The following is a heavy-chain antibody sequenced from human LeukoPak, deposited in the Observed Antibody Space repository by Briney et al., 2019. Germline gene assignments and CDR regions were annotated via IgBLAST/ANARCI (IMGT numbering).Heavy chain of an antibody. V-gene: IGHV1-18*01. D-gene: IGHD2-15*01. CDR2: ISAYNGNT. CDR1: GYTFTSYG. CDR3: ARDHRVHCSGGSCYSGGFDP. Sequence: ASVKVSCKASGYTFTSYGISWVRQAPGQGLEWMGWISAYNGNTNYAQKLQGRVTMTTDTSTSTAYMELRSLRSDGTAVYYCARDHRVHCSGGSCYSGGFDPWGQGTLVTVSS. J-gene: IGHJ5*02.